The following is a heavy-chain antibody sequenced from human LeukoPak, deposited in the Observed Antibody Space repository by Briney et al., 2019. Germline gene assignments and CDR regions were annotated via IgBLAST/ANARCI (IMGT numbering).Heavy chain of an antibody. V-gene: IGHV4-59*01. CDR2: IYYSGST. Sequence: PSETLSLTCTVSGGSISSYYWSWIRQPPGKGLEWIGYIYYSGSTNYNPSLKSRVTISVDTSKNQFSLKLSSVTAADTAVYYCARGDFRYSSSWFDYWGQGTLVTVSS. CDR1: GGSISSYY. J-gene: IGHJ4*02. CDR3: ARGDFRYSSSWFDY. D-gene: IGHD6-13*01.